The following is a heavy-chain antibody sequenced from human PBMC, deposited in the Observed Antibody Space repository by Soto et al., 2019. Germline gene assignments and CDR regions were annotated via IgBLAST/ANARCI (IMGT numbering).Heavy chain of an antibody. J-gene: IGHJ4*02. D-gene: IGHD4-17*01. CDR3: ARDHRWGYEYGDYGDS. Sequence: EVYLVESGGGVVRPGGSLRLSCAASGFGFDEYGMSWVRQGPGKGLEWVSGINRHGDSTSYADSVKGRFTISRDNAKNSLYLQMNGLRAEDPAFYYCARDHRWGYEYGDYGDSWGQGTLVTVSS. CDR2: INRHGDST. CDR1: GFGFDEYG. V-gene: IGHV3-20*04.